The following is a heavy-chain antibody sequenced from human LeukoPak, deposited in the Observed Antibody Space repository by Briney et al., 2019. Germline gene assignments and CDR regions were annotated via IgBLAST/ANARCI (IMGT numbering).Heavy chain of an antibody. Sequence: SETLSLTCTVSGGSISNSYWSWVRQPPGKGLEWIGHIYSSGSTTYSPSLKSRVTMSVDTSKNQFSLKLSSVTAADTAVYYCARGGARRNWFDPWGQGTLVTVSS. D-gene: IGHD1-26*01. CDR2: IYSSGST. J-gene: IGHJ5*02. CDR1: GGSISNSY. V-gene: IGHV4-59*12. CDR3: ARGGARRNWFDP.